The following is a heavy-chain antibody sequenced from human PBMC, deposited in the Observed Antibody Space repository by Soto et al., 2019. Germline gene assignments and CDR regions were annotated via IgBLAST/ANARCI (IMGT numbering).Heavy chain of an antibody. CDR3: ARQTTYSSSWFDY. CDR1: GGSISNYY. V-gene: IGHV4-4*07. Sequence: SETLSLTCTVSGGSISNYYWTWIRQPAGKGLEWIGRIYTSGSTNYNPSLKSRVTLSVDTSKNQFSLKLSSVTAADTALYYCARQTTYSSSWFDYWGHGTLVTV. CDR2: IYTSGST. D-gene: IGHD2-2*01. J-gene: IGHJ5*01.